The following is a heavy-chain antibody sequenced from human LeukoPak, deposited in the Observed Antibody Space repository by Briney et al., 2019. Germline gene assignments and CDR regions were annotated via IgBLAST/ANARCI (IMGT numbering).Heavy chain of an antibody. CDR2: IYWNDDK. V-gene: IGHV2-5*01. Sequence: TLSLTCTVSGGSISAYYWSWIRQPPGKALEWLALIYWNDDKRYSPSLKSGLTITKDTSKNQVVLTMTNMDPVDTATYYCAHRRSSSWYSEYFQHWGQGTLVTVSS. CDR1: GGSISAYYW. J-gene: IGHJ1*01. CDR3: AHRRSSSWYSEYFQH. D-gene: IGHD6-13*01.